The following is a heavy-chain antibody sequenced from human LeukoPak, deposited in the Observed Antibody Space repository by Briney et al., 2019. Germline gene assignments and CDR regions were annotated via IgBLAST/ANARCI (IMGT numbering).Heavy chain of an antibody. CDR1: GYSISSGYY. V-gene: IGHV4-38-2*02. J-gene: IGHJ4*02. CDR2: IYHSGST. Sequence: SETLSLTCTVSGYSISSGYYWGWTRQPPGKGLEWIGSIYHSGSTYYNPSLKSRVTISVDTSKNQFSLKLSSVTAADTAVYYCAADIVVVPAASYYFDYWGQGTLVTVSS. CDR3: AADIVVVPAASYYFDY. D-gene: IGHD2-2*01.